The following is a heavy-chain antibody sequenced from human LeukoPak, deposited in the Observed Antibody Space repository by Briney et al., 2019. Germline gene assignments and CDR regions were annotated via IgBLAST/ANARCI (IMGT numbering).Heavy chain of an antibody. Sequence: TETLSLTCVVYGGSFSGYHWSWIRQPPEKGLEWIGELNHSGMTNYSPSLKRRATISVDTSKNHFFLKLTSVTAADTAVYYCARGPLSRAYGSWGQGTLVTVSS. CDR1: GGSFSGYH. D-gene: IGHD3-10*01. CDR3: ARGPLSRAYGS. CDR2: LNHSGMT. V-gene: IGHV4-34*01. J-gene: IGHJ5*02.